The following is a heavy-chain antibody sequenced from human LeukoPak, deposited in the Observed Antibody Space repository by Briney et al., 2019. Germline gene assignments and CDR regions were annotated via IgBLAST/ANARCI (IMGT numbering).Heavy chain of an antibody. D-gene: IGHD1-26*01. Sequence: GGSLRLSCAASGFTFSSYVMHWVRQAPGKGLEWVAFIRYDGSNKYNADSVKGRFTISRDNSKNTRYLQMNSLRAEDTAVYFCAKEGGSYLTPDYWGQGTLVTVSS. J-gene: IGHJ4*02. V-gene: IGHV3-30*02. CDR2: IRYDGSNK. CDR3: AKEGGSYLTPDY. CDR1: GFTFSSYV.